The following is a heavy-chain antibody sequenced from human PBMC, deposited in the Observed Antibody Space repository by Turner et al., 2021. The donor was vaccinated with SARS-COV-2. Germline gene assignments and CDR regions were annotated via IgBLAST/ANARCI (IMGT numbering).Heavy chain of an antibody. CDR1: GGTFSSYV. D-gene: IGHD2-2*01. Sequence: QVQLVQSGAEVKKPGSSVKVSCKASGGTFSSYVISWVRQAPGQGLECMGGIIPILGIANSAQKFQGRVTITADKSTSTAYMELSSLRSEDTAVYYCAREGSSGEPHCSSTSCYPYWGQGTLVTVSS. CDR3: AREGSSGEPHCSSTSCYPY. V-gene: IGHV1-69*10. J-gene: IGHJ4*02. CDR2: IIPILGIA.